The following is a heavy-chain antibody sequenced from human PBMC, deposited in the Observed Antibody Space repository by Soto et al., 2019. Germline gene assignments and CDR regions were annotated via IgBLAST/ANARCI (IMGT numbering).Heavy chain of an antibody. Sequence: EVQLVESGGGLVQPGGSLRLSCAASGFTVSSNYMSWVRQAPGKGLEWVAVIYSGGSTYYEDSLKGGFTISRENSKNTLYLQMNRLRAEDTAVYYWGRDRVRGSGSPTYYFGYWGQGPLGPVSS. J-gene: IGHJ4*02. D-gene: IGHD3-10*01. CDR1: GFTVSSNY. CDR3: GRDRVRGSGSPTYYFGY. V-gene: IGHV3-66*01. CDR2: IYSGGST.